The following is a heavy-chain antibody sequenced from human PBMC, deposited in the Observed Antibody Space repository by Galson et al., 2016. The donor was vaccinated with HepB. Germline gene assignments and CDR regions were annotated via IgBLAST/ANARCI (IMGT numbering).Heavy chain of an antibody. CDR1: GFTFSSYW. V-gene: IGHV3-74*01. CDR2: INTDGSRT. J-gene: IGHJ4*02. CDR3: ARERPHMVHGGLDY. D-gene: IGHD3-10*01. Sequence: SLRLSCAASGFTFSSYWMHWVRQAPGRGLVWVSRINTDGSRTNYADSVKGRVTISRDNAKNTLYLQMKSLRAEDTAVYYCARERPHMVHGGLDYWGPGILVTVSS.